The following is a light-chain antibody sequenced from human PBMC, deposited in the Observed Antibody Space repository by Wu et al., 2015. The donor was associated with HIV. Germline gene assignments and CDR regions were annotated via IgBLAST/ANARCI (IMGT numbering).Light chain of an antibody. CDR1: QDISNW. CDR3: QQLNSYPRT. J-gene: IGKJ3*01. V-gene: IGKV1-12*01. Sequence: DIQMTQSPSSVSAFVGDRVTITCRASQDISNWLVWYQQKPGKGPKLLISAASNLQSGVPSRFSGSGSGTEFTLTISSLQPEDFATYYCQQLNSYPRTFGPGTKVDIK. CDR2: AAS.